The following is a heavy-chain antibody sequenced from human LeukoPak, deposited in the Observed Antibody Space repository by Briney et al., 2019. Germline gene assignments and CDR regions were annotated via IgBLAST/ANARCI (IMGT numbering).Heavy chain of an antibody. V-gene: IGHV3-23*01. CDR2: ISASGSPT. D-gene: IGHD2-15*01. CDR1: GFTFSSFA. J-gene: IGHJ4*02. Sequence: PGGSLRLSCAASGFTFSSFAMTWVRQAPGKRLEWVSLISASGSPTYYADSVKGRFTISRDNSKNTLYLQMNSLRADDTVVYYCAKGGGSWPCYFDYWGQGTLVTVSS. CDR3: AKGGGSWPCYFDY.